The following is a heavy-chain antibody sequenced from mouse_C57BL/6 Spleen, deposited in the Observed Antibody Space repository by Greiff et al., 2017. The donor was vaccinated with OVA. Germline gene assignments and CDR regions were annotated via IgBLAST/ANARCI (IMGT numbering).Heavy chain of an antibody. CDR2: IYPGSGST. V-gene: IGHV1-55*01. D-gene: IGHD1-1*01. CDR1: GYTFTSYW. J-gene: IGHJ4*01. Sequence: QVQLKQPGAELVKPGASVKMSCKASGYTFTSYWITWVKQRPGQGLEWIGDIYPGSGSTNYNEKFKSKATLTVDTSSSTAYMQLSSLTSEDSAVYYCARGHGSSWYYAMDDWGQGTSVTVAS. CDR3: ARGHGSSWYYAMDD.